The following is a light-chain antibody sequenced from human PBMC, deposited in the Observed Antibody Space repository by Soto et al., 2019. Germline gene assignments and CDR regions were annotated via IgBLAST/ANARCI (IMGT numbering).Light chain of an antibody. CDR1: QRVSNN. Sequence: ILMTQSPATLSVSPGERATLSCRASQRVSNNLAWYQQKPGQAPRLLIYDASTRATGIPARFSGSGSGTEFTLTISGLQSEDFVVYYCQQYNNWPPWTFGQGTKVEIK. J-gene: IGKJ1*01. V-gene: IGKV3-15*01. CDR2: DAS. CDR3: QQYNNWPPWT.